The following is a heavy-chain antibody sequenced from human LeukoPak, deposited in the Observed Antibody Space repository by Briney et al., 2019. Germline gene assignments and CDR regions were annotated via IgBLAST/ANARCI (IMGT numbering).Heavy chain of an antibody. J-gene: IGHJ3*02. V-gene: IGHV3-30*18. CDR1: GFTFSTYA. CDR3: AKDHLAAAGGDAFDI. Sequence: PGGSLRLSCAASGFTFSTYAMHWVRQAPGKGLEWVAIISYDGDDKNYADSVKGRFTISRDNSKNTLYLQMNSLRAEDTAVYYCAKDHLAAAGGDAFDIWGQGTMVTVSS. D-gene: IGHD6-13*01. CDR2: ISYDGDDK.